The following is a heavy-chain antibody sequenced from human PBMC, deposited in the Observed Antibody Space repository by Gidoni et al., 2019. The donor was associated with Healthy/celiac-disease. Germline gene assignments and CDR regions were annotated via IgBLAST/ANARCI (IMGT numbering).Heavy chain of an antibody. J-gene: IGHJ6*02. V-gene: IGHV3-13*01. Sequence: EVQLVESGGGLVQPGGSLSLSCAASGFTFSSYDTHWVLQATGKGLEWVSAIGTAGDTYYPGSVKGRFTISRENAKNSLYLQMNSLRAGDTAVYYCARGRGGGSGWYRALPHYYYYYYGMDVWGQGTTVTVSS. CDR2: IGTAGDT. D-gene: IGHD6-19*01. CDR1: GFTFSSYD. CDR3: ARGRGGGSGWYRALPHYYYYYYGMDV.